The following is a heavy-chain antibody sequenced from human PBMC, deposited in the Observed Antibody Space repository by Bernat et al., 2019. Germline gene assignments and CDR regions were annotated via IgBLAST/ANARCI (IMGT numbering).Heavy chain of an antibody. CDR2: IYPGDSDT. Sequence: EVQLVQSGAEVKKPGESLKISCKGSGYSFTSYWIGWVRQMPGKGLEWMGIIYPGDSDTRYSPSFQGQVTISANKSISTAYLQWSSLKASDTAMYYCARRPSSSCWYFNWYFDLWGRGTLVTVSS. J-gene: IGHJ2*01. V-gene: IGHV5-51*01. CDR1: GYSFTSYW. D-gene: IGHD6-13*01. CDR3: ARRPSSSCWYFNWYFDL.